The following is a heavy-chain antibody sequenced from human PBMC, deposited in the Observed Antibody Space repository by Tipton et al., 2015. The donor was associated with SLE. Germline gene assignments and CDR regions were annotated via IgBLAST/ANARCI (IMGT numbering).Heavy chain of an antibody. D-gene: IGHD6-19*01. CDR3: AREPNCEIAVAGTEAADAFDI. CDR2: IIPIFGTA. CDR1: GGTFSGYA. J-gene: IGHJ3*02. V-gene: IGHV1-69*06. Sequence: QVQLVQSGAEVKKPGSSVKVSCKASGGTFSGYAISWVRQAPGQGLEWMGGIIPIFGTANYAQKFQGRVTITADKSTSTAYMELSSLRAEETAVYYCAREPNCEIAVAGTEAADAFDIWGQGTMVTVSS.